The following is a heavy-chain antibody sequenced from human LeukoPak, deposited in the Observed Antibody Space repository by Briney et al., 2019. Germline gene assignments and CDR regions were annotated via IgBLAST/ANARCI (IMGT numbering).Heavy chain of an antibody. Sequence: SETLSLTCSVSGYTISSGFYWGWIRQAPGKGLEWIGSIYRSGSTYYNPSLKSRITIAVDMSRNQFSLKLNSVTAADTAMYYCARGRGTIFGVVVYSGQGTLVTVSS. CDR3: ARGRGTIFGVVVY. D-gene: IGHD3-3*01. J-gene: IGHJ4*02. CDR2: IYRSGST. V-gene: IGHV4-38-2*02. CDR1: GYTISSGFY.